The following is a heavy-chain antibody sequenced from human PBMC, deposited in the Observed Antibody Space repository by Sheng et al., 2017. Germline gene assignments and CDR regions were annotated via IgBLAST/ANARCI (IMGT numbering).Heavy chain of an antibody. J-gene: IGHJ4*02. CDR3: AGRTSYYDILTGYGLYFDY. Sequence: QVQLQQWGAGLLKHSETLSLTCAVYGGSFSGYYWSWIRQPPGKGLEWIGEINHSGSTNYNPSLKSRVTISVDTSKNQFSLKLSSVTAADTAVYYCAGRTSYYDILTGYGLYFDYWGQGTLVTVSS. CDR2: INHSGST. D-gene: IGHD3-9*01. V-gene: IGHV4-34*01. CDR1: GGSFSGYY.